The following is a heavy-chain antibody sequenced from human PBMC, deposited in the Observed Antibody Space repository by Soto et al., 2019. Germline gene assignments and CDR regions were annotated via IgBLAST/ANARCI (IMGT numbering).Heavy chain of an antibody. CDR3: ARDISTLLNALGYYGMDV. Sequence: QVQLVESGGGVVQPGRSLRLSCVTSGFTFSNYAIHWVRQAPGKGLEWVSVISFDGSDKYYADSVKGRFTISRDNSKNTLDLQMNSLRGEDTAVYYCARDISTLLNALGYYGMDVWGRGTTVTVSS. CDR1: GFTFSNYA. D-gene: IGHD3-9*01. J-gene: IGHJ6*02. V-gene: IGHV3-30-3*01. CDR2: ISFDGSDK.